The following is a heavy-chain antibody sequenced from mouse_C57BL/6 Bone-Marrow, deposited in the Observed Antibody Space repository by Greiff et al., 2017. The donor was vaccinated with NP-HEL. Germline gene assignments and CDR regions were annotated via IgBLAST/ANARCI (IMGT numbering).Heavy chain of an antibody. CDR2: IDPNSGGT. J-gene: IGHJ2*01. CDR3: AKGAFYYGNYDWFDY. CDR1: GYTFTSYW. D-gene: IGHD2-1*01. V-gene: IGHV1-72*01. Sequence: VQLQQPGAELVKPGASVKLSCKASGYTFTSYWMHWVKQRPGRGLEWIGRIDPNSGGTTYNEKFKSKATLTVDKPSSTAYMQLSSLTSEDSAVYYCAKGAFYYGNYDWFDYWGQGTTLTVSS.